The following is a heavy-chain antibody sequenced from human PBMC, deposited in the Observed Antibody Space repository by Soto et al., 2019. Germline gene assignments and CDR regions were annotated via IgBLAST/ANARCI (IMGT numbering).Heavy chain of an antibody. Sequence: SVKVSCKASGYTFTSYAMHWVRQAPGQGLEWMGRIIPILGIANYAQKFQGRVTITADESTSTAYMELSSLRSEDTAVYYCAREIVVINYYGMDVWGQGTTATVSS. J-gene: IGHJ6*02. CDR2: IIPILGIA. V-gene: IGHV1-69*04. CDR1: GYTFTSYA. D-gene: IGHD3-22*01. CDR3: AREIVVINYYGMDV.